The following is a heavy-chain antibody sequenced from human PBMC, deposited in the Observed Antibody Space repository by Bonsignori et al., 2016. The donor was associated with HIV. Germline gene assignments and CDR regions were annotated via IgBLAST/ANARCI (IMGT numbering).Heavy chain of an antibody. D-gene: IGHD6-19*01. CDR2: ISYDGSNK. CDR1: GFTFSSYA. J-gene: IGHJ5*02. V-gene: IGHV3-30-3*01. Sequence: GESLKISCAASGFTFSSYAMHWVRQAPGKGLEWVAVISYDGSNKYYVDSVKGRFTISRDNSKNTLYLQMNSLRAEDTAVYYCARAVIAVAANWFDPWGQGTLVTVSS. CDR3: ARAVIAVAANWFDP.